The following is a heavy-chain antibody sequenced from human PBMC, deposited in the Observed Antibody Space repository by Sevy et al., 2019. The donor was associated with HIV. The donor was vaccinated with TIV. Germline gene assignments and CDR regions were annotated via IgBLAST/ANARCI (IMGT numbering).Heavy chain of an antibody. CDR2: INTDGNSI. CDR1: GFTFSNFW. J-gene: IGHJ5*02. CDR3: SRGTRGLPSS. Sequence: GGYLRLSCAASGFTFSNFWMHWVRQGPGKGLVWVSRINTDGNSISYADSVKGRFTISRDNAKTTVFLQMNSLRSEDTAVYYYSRGTRGLPSSWGQGTLVTVSS. V-gene: IGHV3-74*01. D-gene: IGHD2-2*01.